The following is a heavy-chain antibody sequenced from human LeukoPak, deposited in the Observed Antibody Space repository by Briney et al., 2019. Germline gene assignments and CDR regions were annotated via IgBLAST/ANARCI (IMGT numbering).Heavy chain of an antibody. V-gene: IGHV3-74*01. CDR1: GFTFSSYW. D-gene: IGHD6-19*01. CDR2: INSDGSST. Sequence: GGSLRLSCAASGFTFSSYWMLWVRQAPGKGLVWVSRINSDGSSTSYADSVKGRFTISRDNAKNTLYLQMNSLRAEDTAVYYCARASSRPNYYYYGMDVWGQGTTVTVSS. J-gene: IGHJ6*02. CDR3: ARASSRPNYYYYGMDV.